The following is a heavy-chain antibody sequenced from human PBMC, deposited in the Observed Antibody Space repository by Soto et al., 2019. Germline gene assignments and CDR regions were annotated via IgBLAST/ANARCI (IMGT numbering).Heavy chain of an antibody. Sequence: QVQLQESGPRLVKPSETLSLTCTVSGGSVSSGSYYWGWIRQPPGKGLEWIGYIYFSGSTKYNPSLKSRVTISVDTSKNQFSLKLSSVTAADTAVYYCARTEMYSSSSRYYFDYWGQGTLVTVSS. CDR1: GGSVSSGSYY. CDR2: IYFSGST. J-gene: IGHJ4*02. V-gene: IGHV4-61*01. D-gene: IGHD6-6*01. CDR3: ARTEMYSSSSRYYFDY.